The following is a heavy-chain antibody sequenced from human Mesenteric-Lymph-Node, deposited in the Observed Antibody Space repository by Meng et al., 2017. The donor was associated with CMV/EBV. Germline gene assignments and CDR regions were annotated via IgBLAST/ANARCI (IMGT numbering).Heavy chain of an antibody. CDR2: ISSTSTYI. CDR1: GFSFTGYT. J-gene: IGHJ6*02. V-gene: IGHV3-21*01. Sequence: GESLKISCAASGFSFTGYTMNWVRQTPGKGLEWVSSISSTSTYIYYADSVKGRFTISRDNAKLSLYLQMNSLRPDDTAVYYCARKGMGTYGNYYGMDVWGQGTTVTVSS. CDR3: ARKGMGTYGNYYGMDV. D-gene: IGHD4-17*01.